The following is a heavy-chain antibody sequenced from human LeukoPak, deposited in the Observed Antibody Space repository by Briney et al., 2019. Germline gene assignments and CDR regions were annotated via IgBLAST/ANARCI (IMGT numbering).Heavy chain of an antibody. CDR2: IQGDGSVN. CDR1: GFTFSNYW. Sequence: PGGSLRLSCAASGFTFSNYWLSWVRQAPGKGLEGVANIQGDGSVNYYVDSVKGRFTISRDNAKNSLYLQMNSLRAEDTALYYSARYWSYTGNGKALDLWGQGTTVPVPS. D-gene: IGHD1-1*01. CDR3: ARYWSYTGNGKALDL. V-gene: IGHV3-7*01. J-gene: IGHJ3*01.